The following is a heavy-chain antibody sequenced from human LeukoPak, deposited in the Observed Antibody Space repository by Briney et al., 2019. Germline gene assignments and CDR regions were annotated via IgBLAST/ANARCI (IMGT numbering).Heavy chain of an antibody. CDR3: ARFGMAEQLVDYYHYYMDV. Sequence: PGGSLRLSCASSGFTFGSYWMTWVRQAPGKGLEWVANIKQDGSEKDYVDSVKGRFTISRDNAKKSLYLQMNSLRAEDTAVYYCARFGMAEQLVDYYHYYMDVWGKGTTVTVSS. D-gene: IGHD6-6*01. V-gene: IGHV3-7*01. CDR2: IKQDGSEK. J-gene: IGHJ6*03. CDR1: GFTFGSYW.